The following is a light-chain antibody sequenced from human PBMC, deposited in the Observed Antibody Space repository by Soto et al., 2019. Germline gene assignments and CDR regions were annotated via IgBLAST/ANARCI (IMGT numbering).Light chain of an antibody. CDR2: KAS. J-gene: IGKJ4*01. V-gene: IGKV1-5*03. CDR3: QQSYSTLGHT. CDR1: QSISRW. Sequence: IEMTQSPSTLSASVGDRVPITCRASQSISRWLAWYQQKPGKAPKLLIYKASSFESGVPSRFSGSGSGTDFTLTISSPQPEDFANYFCQQSYSTLGHTFGGGTKVDIK.